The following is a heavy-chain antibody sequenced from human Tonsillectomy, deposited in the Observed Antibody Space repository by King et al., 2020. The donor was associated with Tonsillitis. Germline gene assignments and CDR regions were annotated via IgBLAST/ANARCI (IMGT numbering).Heavy chain of an antibody. D-gene: IGHD2-2*01. CDR3: ARGRAGSAAYDYDYYYMDV. J-gene: IGHJ6*03. V-gene: IGHV1-2*04. Sequence: QLVQSGAEVKKPGASVKVSCKASGYTFTGYYMHWVRQAPGQGLEWMGWINPNTGGTNYAQKFQGWVTMTRDTSISTAYMELRRLRSDDTAVYYCARGRAGSAAYDYDYYYMDVWGKGTTVTVSS. CDR2: INPNTGGT. CDR1: GYTFTGYY.